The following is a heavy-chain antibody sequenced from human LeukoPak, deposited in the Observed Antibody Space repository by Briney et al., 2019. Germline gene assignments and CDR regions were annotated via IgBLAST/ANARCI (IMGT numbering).Heavy chain of an antibody. CDR3: ARDRSGYSSGWYQLGY. V-gene: IGHV4-59*01. D-gene: IGHD6-19*01. Sequence: SETLSLTCTVSGCSISTYYWSWIRQPPGKGLEWIGYIYYSGSTNYNPSLKSRVTISVDTSKNQFSLKLNSVTAADTAVYYCARDRSGYSSGWYQLGYWGQGTLVTVSS. CDR2: IYYSGST. CDR1: GCSISTYY. J-gene: IGHJ4*02.